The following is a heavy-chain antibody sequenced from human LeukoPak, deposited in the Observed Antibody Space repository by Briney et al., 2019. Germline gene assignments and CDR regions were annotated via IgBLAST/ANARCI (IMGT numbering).Heavy chain of an antibody. J-gene: IGHJ4*02. CDR2: ISAYNGNT. CDR3: ARTGIIYCSSTSCPNPPKDLDY. Sequence: ASVKVSCKASGYTFTSYGISWVRQAPGQGLEWMGWISAYNGNTNYAQKLQGRVTMTTDTSTSTAYMELRSLRSDDTAVYYCARTGIIYCSSTSCPNPPKDLDYWGQGTLVTVSS. CDR1: GYTFTSYG. D-gene: IGHD2-2*01. V-gene: IGHV1-18*01.